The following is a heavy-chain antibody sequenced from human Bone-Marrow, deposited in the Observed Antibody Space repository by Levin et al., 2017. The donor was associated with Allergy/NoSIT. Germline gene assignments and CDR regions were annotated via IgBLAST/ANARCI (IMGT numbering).Heavy chain of an antibody. CDR2: ISSSSSYI. CDR1: GFTFSSYS. CDR3: AREDRGRVRGVYDY. J-gene: IGHJ4*02. Sequence: GGSLRLSCAASGFTFSSYSMNWVRQAPGKGLEWVSSISSSSSYIYYADSVKGRFTISRDNAKNSLYLQMNSLRAEDTAVYYCAREDRGRVRGVYDYWGQGTLVTVSS. D-gene: IGHD3-10*01. V-gene: IGHV3-21*01.